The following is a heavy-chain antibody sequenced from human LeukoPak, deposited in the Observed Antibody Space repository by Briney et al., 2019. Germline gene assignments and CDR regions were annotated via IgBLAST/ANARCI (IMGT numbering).Heavy chain of an antibody. J-gene: IGHJ4*02. CDR2: IYYSGST. Sequence: SETLSLTCTVSLDSTTSNFWSWIRQPPGKGLEWIGSIYYSGSTYYSPSLKGRVSISVDTSKNQFSLKLNSVTAADTAVYYCARSSEYGDPFNYWGQGTLVTVSS. CDR3: ARSSEYGDPFNY. V-gene: IGHV4-39*01. CDR1: LDSTTSNF. D-gene: IGHD4-17*01.